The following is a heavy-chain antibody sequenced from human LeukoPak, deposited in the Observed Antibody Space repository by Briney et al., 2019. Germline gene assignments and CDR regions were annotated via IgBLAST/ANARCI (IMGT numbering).Heavy chain of an antibody. CDR3: AHRLKKVGGSYFDY. Sequence: SGPTLVNPTQTLTLTCTFSGFSLSTSGVGGGGIRQPPGKSLEWLALIYWNDDKRYSPSLKSRLTITKDPSKNQVLLTMTNMHPVDTATYYCAHRLKKVGGSYFDYWGQGTLVTVSS. CDR1: GFSLSTSGVG. V-gene: IGHV2-5*01. CDR2: IYWNDDK. D-gene: IGHD1-26*01. J-gene: IGHJ4*02.